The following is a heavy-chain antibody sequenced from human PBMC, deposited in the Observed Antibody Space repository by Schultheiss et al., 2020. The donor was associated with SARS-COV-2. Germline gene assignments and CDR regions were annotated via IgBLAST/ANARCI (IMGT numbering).Heavy chain of an antibody. D-gene: IGHD3-22*01. CDR3: ARASYYYDSSGYYLDP. J-gene: IGHJ5*02. Sequence: SVKVSCKASGYPFSAFYLHWVRQAPGQGLEWMGGIIPIFGTANYAQKFQGRVTITADKSTSTAYMELSSLRSDDTAVYYCARASYYYDSSGYYLDPWGQGTLVTVSS. CDR1: GYPFSAFY. V-gene: IGHV1-69*06. CDR2: IIPIFGTA.